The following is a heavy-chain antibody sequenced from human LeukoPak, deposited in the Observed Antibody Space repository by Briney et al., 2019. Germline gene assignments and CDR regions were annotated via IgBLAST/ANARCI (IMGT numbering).Heavy chain of an antibody. CDR1: GGSFSGYY. CDR3: ARGHRLYCSSTSCYLGFDP. J-gene: IGHJ5*02. V-gene: IGHV4-34*01. CDR2: INHSGST. D-gene: IGHD2-2*01. Sequence: PSETLSLTCAVYGGSFSGYYWSWIRQPPGKGLEWIGEINHSGSTNYNPSLKSRVTISVDTSKNQFSLKLSSVTAADTAVYYCARGHRLYCSSTSCYLGFDPWGQGTLVTVTS.